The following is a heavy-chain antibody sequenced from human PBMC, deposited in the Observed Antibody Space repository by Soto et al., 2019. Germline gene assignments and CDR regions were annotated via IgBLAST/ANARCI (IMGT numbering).Heavy chain of an antibody. CDR3: AHRLASPYYYDSRGSSFDY. Sequence: QITLKESGPTLVKPTQTLTLTCTVSGFSLITTGVAVGWIRQPPGKALEWLTLIYWDDDKRYSPSLKSRLTITKDTSKNPVVLTMTHMDPVDTATYYCAHRLASPYYYDSRGSSFDYWGQGTLVTVSS. CDR1: GFSLITTGVA. V-gene: IGHV2-5*02. CDR2: IYWDDDK. J-gene: IGHJ4*02. D-gene: IGHD3-22*01.